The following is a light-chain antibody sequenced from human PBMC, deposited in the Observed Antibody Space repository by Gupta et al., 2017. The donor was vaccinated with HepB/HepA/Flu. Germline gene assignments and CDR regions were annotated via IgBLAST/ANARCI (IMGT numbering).Light chain of an antibody. Sequence: QSVLTHPPSASGTPGQMVTISCSGSTTNIGVNTVNWFQHLPGSAPKLLIYYNDQRPSGVPDRFSASKSGTSASLAISGLQSGDEGYDYCAAWHDLVDAPVFGGGTKLTVL. CDR2: YND. CDR1: TTNIGVNT. V-gene: IGLV1-44*01. CDR3: AAWHDLVDAPV. J-gene: IGLJ3*02.